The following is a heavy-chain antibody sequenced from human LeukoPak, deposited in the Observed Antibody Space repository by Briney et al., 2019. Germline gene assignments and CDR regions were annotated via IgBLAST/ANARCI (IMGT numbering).Heavy chain of an antibody. CDR1: GFTFDDYG. V-gene: IGHV3-20*04. CDR3: ARVRSADYYYYMDV. Sequence: GGSLRLSCAASGFTFDDYGMSWVRQAPGKGLEWVSGINWNGGSTGYADSVKGRFTISRDNAKNSLYLQMNSLRAEDTALYYCARVRSADYYYYMDVWGKGTTVTVSS. J-gene: IGHJ6*03. CDR2: INWNGGST.